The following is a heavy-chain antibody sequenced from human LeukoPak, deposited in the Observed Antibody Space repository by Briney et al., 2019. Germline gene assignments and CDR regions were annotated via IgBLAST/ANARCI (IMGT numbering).Heavy chain of an antibody. V-gene: IGHV4-34*01. CDR1: GGSFSGYY. CDR2: INHSGST. D-gene: IGHD5-12*01. CDR3: AGGEGYDRSFDY. Sequence: PSETLSLTCAVYGGSFSGYYWSWIRQPPGKGLEWIGEINHSGSTNYNPSLKSRVTISVDTSKNQFSLKLSSVTAADTAVYYCAGGEGYDRSFDYWGQGTLVTVSS. J-gene: IGHJ4*02.